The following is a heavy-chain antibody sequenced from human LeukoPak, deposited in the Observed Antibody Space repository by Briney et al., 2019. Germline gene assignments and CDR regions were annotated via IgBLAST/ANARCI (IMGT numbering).Heavy chain of an antibody. V-gene: IGHV3-21*01. CDR3: ARERDYYDSSGYSNSAFAAFEY. CDR1: GFTFSSYS. D-gene: IGHD3-22*01. CDR2: ISSSSSYI. Sequence: TGGSLRLSCAASGFTFSSYSMNWVRQAPGKGLEWVSSISSSSSYIYYADSVKGRFTISRDNAKISLSLQMNSLRAEDTGVYYCARERDYYDSSGYSNSAFAAFEYWGHGTLVTVSS. J-gene: IGHJ4*01.